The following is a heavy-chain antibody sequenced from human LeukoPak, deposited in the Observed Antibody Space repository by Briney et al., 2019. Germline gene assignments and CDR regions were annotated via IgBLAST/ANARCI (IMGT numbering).Heavy chain of an antibody. CDR2: ISYDGSNK. CDR1: GFTFSSYA. V-gene: IGHV3-30-3*01. J-gene: IGHJ4*02. Sequence: PGGSLRLSCAASGFTFSSYAMHWVRQAPGKGLEWVAVISYDGSNKYYADSVKGRFTISRDNSKNTLYLQMNSLRSEDTAVYYCARTLNIAVAGTSPGGFDYWGQGTLVTVSS. CDR3: ARTLNIAVAGTSPGGFDY. D-gene: IGHD6-19*01.